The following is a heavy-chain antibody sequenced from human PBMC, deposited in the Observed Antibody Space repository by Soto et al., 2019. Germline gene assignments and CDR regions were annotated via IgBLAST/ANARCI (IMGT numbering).Heavy chain of an antibody. Sequence: SETLSLTCTVSGGSISSYYWSWIRQPPGKGLEWVGYIHYSGSTNDNPSLKSRVTISVDTSKNQFSLKLRSVTAADTAVYYCASTKTYYYDSSGYSRAYYFDYWGQGTLVTVSS. CDR3: ASTKTYYYDSSGYSRAYYFDY. V-gene: IGHV4-59*01. D-gene: IGHD3-22*01. CDR2: IHYSGST. J-gene: IGHJ4*02. CDR1: GGSISSYY.